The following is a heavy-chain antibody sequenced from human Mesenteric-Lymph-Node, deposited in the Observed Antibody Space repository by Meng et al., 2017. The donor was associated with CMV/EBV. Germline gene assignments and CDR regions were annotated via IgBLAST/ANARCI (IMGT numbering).Heavy chain of an antibody. D-gene: IGHD3-10*01. CDR3: VYGEYYFDY. V-gene: IGHV3-21*01. Sequence: GESLKISCAASGFTFSSYSMNRVRQAPGKGLEWVSSISSSSSYIYYADSVKGRFTISRDNAKNSLYLQMNSLRAEDTAVYYCVYGEYYFDYWGQGTLVTVSS. CDR2: ISSSSSYI. CDR1: GFTFSSYS. J-gene: IGHJ4*02.